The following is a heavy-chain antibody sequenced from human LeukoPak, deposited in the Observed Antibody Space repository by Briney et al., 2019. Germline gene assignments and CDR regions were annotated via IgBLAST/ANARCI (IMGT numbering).Heavy chain of an antibody. V-gene: IGHV4-61*02. CDR3: ASHCSSATCYTQRIIGKTYYYYPMDV. CDR2: IYTSGST. J-gene: IGHJ6*02. CDR1: GGSISSDSYY. Sequence: SETLSLTCTVSGGSISSDSYYWSWIRQPAGKGLEWIERIYTSGSTNYNPSLKSRVTISVHTSKNQFSLKLRSVTAADTAVYYCASHCSSATCYTQRIIGKTYYYYPMDVWGQGTTVTVSS. D-gene: IGHD2-2*02.